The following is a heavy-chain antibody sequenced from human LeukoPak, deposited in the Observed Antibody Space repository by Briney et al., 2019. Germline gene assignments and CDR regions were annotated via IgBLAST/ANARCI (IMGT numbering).Heavy chain of an antibody. J-gene: IGHJ4*02. D-gene: IGHD5-24*01. CDR1: GFTFSSYA. V-gene: IGHV3-23*01. CDR2: ITGNGDTI. Sequence: GGSLRLSCAASGFTFSSYAMSWVRQAPGKGLEWVSLITGNGDTIQYADSVKGRFTISRDNSKNTLYLQMNNVRAEDTAMYYCAKDLKPDGLSDFDFWGQGTLVTVSS. CDR3: AKDLKPDGLSDFDF.